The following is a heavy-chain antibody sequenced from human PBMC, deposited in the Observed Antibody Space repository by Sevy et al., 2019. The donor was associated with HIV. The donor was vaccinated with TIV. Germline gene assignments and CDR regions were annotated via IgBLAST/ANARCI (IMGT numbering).Heavy chain of an antibody. CDR2: INQDGSVK. CDR3: VKAIAKDGSF. J-gene: IGHJ4*02. V-gene: IGHV3-7*01. D-gene: IGHD6-13*01. Sequence: GGSLRLSCVASGFSLNNYWMNWVRQAPGKGLEWVANINQDGSVKYYVDSVRGRFTISRDNARNLVFLQMSSMRVDGSALYYCVKAIAKDGSFWGQGTLVTVSS. CDR1: GFSLNNYW.